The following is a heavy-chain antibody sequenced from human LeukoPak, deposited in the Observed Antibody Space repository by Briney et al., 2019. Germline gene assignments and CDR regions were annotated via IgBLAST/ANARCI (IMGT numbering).Heavy chain of an antibody. V-gene: IGHV4-34*01. CDR2: INHSGST. D-gene: IGHD1-14*01. J-gene: IGHJ2*01. Sequence: PSETLSLTCAVYGGSFSGYYWSWIRQPPGKGLEWIGEINHSGSTNYNPSLKSRVTISVDTSKNQFSLKLSSVTAADTAVYYCARGHVTTRYFDLWGRGTLVTVSS. CDR1: GGSFSGYY. CDR3: ARGHVTTRYFDL.